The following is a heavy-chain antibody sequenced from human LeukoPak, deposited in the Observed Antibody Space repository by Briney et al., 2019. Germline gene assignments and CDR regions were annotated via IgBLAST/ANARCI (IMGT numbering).Heavy chain of an antibody. CDR3: ARAVYCSSTSCYDGAWFDP. J-gene: IGHJ5*02. V-gene: IGHV4-30-2*01. CDR2: IYHSEST. CDR1: GDSISSGGYY. Sequence: SQTLSLTCTVSGDSISSGGYYWSWIRQPPGKGLEWIGYIYHSESTYYNPSLKSRVTISVDTSKNQFSLRLSSVTAADTAVYYCARAVYCSSTSCYDGAWFDPWGQGTLVTVSS. D-gene: IGHD2-2*01.